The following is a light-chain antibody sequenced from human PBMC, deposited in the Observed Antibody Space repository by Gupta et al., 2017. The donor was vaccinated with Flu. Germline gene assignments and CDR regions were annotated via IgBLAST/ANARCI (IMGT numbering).Light chain of an antibody. J-gene: IGKJ1*01. CDR2: AAS. V-gene: IGKV1-39*01. Sequence: GDSVTITCRASQSITNYLNWYQQKPGKAPKVLIYAASSLQGGVPSRFSGSGSGTEFTLTISSLQPEDFATYYCQQSYSTPRTFGQGTKVEIK. CDR1: QSITNY. CDR3: QQSYSTPRT.